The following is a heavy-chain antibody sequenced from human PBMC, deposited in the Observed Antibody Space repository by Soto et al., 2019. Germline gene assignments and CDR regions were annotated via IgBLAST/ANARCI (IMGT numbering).Heavy chain of an antibody. V-gene: IGHV4-30-4*08. J-gene: IGHJ4*02. CDR3: ARDYAVTPGGFDY. CDR2: IYYSGST. Sequence: PSETLSLTCTVSGGSISSSSYYWGWIRQPPGKGLEWIGYIYYSGSTYYNPSLKSRVTISVDTSKNQFSLKLSSVTAADTAVYYCARDYAVTPGGFDYWGQGTLVTVSS. CDR1: GGSISSSSYY. D-gene: IGHD4-17*01.